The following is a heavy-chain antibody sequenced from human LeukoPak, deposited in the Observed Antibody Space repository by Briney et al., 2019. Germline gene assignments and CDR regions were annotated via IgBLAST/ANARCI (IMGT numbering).Heavy chain of an antibody. V-gene: IGHV4-31*03. CDR1: GGSISSGGYY. CDR3: ARMGYDFWSGPYYYYYGMDV. Sequence: PSETLSLTCTVSGGSISSGGYYWSWIRQHPGKGLEWIGYIYYSGSTYYNPSLKSRVTISVDTSKNQFSLKLSSVTAADTAVYYCARMGYDFWSGPYYYYYGMDVWGQGTTVTVSS. D-gene: IGHD3-3*01. J-gene: IGHJ6*02. CDR2: IYYSGST.